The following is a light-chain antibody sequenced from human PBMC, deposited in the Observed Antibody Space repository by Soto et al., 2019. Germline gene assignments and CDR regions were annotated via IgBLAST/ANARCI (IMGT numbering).Light chain of an antibody. J-gene: IGKJ1*01. CDR1: QYINTR. CDR3: HQRQSWPRT. V-gene: IGKV3-11*01. CDR2: QTS. Sequence: EIVLTQSPATLSSFPPDSVTLSCRASQYINTRLAWYQHRPGQAPRLLIYQTSIRAAGIPARFSASGTGTDFTLTISDVQPEDFAVYYCHQRQSWPRTFGQGTKVDIK.